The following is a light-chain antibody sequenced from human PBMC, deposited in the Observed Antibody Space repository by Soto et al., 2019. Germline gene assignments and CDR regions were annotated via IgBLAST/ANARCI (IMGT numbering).Light chain of an antibody. V-gene: IGKV4-1*01. CDR2: WAS. J-gene: IGKJ3*01. CDR1: QSVLYSSNNKNY. CDR3: QQYYNTPLFT. Sequence: DIVMTQSPDSLAVSLGERATINCKSSQSVLYSSNNKNYLAWYQQKPGQPPKLLIYWASTRESGVPDRFSGTGSGTNFPLTISSLQAKEVAVYYCQQYYNTPLFTFGPGTKVDIK.